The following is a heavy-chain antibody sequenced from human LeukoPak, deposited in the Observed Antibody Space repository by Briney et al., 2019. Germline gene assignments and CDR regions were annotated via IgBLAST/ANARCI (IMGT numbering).Heavy chain of an antibody. CDR2: INHSGST. CDR3: AREDYGGRSFDY. J-gene: IGHJ4*02. CDR1: GGSFSGYY. D-gene: IGHD4-23*01. Sequence: SDTLSLTCAVYGGSFSGYYWSWIRQPPGKGLEWIGEINHSGSTNYNPSLKSRVTISVDTSKNQFSLKLSSVTAADTAVYYCAREDYGGRSFDYWGQGTLVTVSS. V-gene: IGHV4-34*01.